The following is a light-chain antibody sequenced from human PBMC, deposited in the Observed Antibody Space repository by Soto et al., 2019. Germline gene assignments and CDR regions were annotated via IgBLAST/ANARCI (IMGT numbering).Light chain of an antibody. V-gene: IGKV3-15*01. J-gene: IGKJ1*01. Sequence: EIVLTQSPATLSVSPGERATLSCRASQSISSNLAWYQQKPGQAPRLLIYGPSTRATGVPDRFSGSGSGTEFTLTISSLQSEDFAMYYCQQYTHWPVWSFGQGTKVEIK. CDR2: GPS. CDR3: QQYTHWPVWS. CDR1: QSISSN.